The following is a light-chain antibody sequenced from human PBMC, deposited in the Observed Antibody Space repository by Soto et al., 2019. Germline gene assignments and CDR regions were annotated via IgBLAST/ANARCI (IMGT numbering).Light chain of an antibody. CDR3: SSYTTSNTRQIV. CDR2: DVS. V-gene: IGLV2-14*01. J-gene: IGLJ1*01. CDR1: SSEVCGYNY. Sequence: HSVLNRAASGCRSPRQALPISYTRNSSEVCGYNYVSWYQQHPGKAPKFMIYDVSNRPSGVSNRLSGSKSGNTASPTISGLQAEDEADYYCSSYTTSNTRQIVFGTGTKVTV.